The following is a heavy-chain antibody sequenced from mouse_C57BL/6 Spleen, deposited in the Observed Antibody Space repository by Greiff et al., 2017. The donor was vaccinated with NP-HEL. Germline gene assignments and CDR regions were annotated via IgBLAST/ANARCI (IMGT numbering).Heavy chain of an antibody. CDR1: GFTFSDYG. D-gene: IGHD2-1*01. Sequence: EVQVVESGGGLVKPGGSLKLSCAASGFTFSDYGMHWVRQAPEKGLEWVAYISSGSSTIYYADTVKGRFTISRDNAKNTLFLQMTSLRSEDTAMYYCARGNYYARVDYWGQGTTLTVSS. CDR2: ISSGSSTI. V-gene: IGHV5-17*01. CDR3: ARGNYYARVDY. J-gene: IGHJ2*01.